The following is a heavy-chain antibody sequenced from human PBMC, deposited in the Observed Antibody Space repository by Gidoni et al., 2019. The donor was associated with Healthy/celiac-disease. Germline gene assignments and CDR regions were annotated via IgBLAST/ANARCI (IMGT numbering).Heavy chain of an antibody. Sequence: QVQLVESGGGVVQPGRSLRLSCAASGFTFSSYAMHWVRQAPGKGLEWVAVIAYDGSNKYYADSVKGRFTISRDNSKNTLYLQMNSLRAEDTAVYYCAREMSPEWEGYIYYFDYWGQGTLVTVSS. CDR3: AREMSPEWEGYIYYFDY. CDR2: IAYDGSNK. CDR1: GFTFSSYA. D-gene: IGHD6-13*01. J-gene: IGHJ4*02. V-gene: IGHV3-30-3*01.